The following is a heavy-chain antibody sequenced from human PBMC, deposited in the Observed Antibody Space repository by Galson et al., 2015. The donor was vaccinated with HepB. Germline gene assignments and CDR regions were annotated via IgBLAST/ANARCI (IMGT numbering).Heavy chain of an antibody. V-gene: IGHV5-10-1*01. CDR3: ARQHSDFWSGCSYVYYMHV. J-gene: IGHJ6*03. CDR1: GYSFTSYW. Sequence: QSGAEVKKPGESLRISCKGSGYSFTSYWITWVRQMPGKGLEWMGTIDPADSSTTYSLSFQGHVIISADKTTKTAYLHWSSLRASDSATYYCARQHSDFWSGCSYVYYMHVWGKGTTVTVSS. CDR2: IDPADSST. D-gene: IGHD3-3*01.